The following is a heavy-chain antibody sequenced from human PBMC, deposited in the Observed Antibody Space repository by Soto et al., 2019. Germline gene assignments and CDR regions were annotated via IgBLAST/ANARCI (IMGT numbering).Heavy chain of an antibody. CDR2: IWYDGSNK. CDR3: ARWGCSGSNCNLNQRSFDL. J-gene: IGHJ4*02. D-gene: IGHD2-15*01. V-gene: IGHV3-33*01. Sequence: QVQLVESGGGVVQPWRSLRLSCAASGFIFNEYGMHWVRQAPGQGLEWVAVIWYDGSNKYYADSVKGRFTFSRDNSKNTMSLQMNSLRVEDTAIYYCARWGCSGSNCNLNQRSFDLWGQGTLVTVSS. CDR1: GFIFNEYG.